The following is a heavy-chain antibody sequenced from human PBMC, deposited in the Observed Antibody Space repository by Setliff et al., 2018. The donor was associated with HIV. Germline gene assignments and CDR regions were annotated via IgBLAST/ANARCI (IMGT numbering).Heavy chain of an antibody. CDR1: GGSISSRSYY. D-gene: IGHD2-21*02. V-gene: IGHV4-39*07. CDR2: IYYYSGST. CDR3: ARAMRGVVVTNMYYYYGMDV. Sequence: KSSETLSLTCTVSGGSISSRSYYWGWIRQPPGKGLEWIGYIYYYSGSTYYNPSLKSRVTISVDTSKNQFSLKLSSVTAADTAVYYCARAMRGVVVTNMYYYYGMDVWGQGTTVTVSS. J-gene: IGHJ6*02.